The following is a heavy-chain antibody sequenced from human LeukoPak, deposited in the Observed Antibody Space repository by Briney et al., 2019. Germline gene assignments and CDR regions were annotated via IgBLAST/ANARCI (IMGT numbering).Heavy chain of an antibody. V-gene: IGHV3-33*01. CDR2: IWYDGSNK. CDR3: AGGISFDDYGEKFDY. Sequence: PGGSLRLSCAASGFTFSSYGKHWVRQAPGKGLEWVAVIWYDGSNKYYADSVKGRFTISRDNSKNTLYLQMNSLRAEDTAVYYCAGGISFDDYGEKFDYWGQGTLVTVSS. D-gene: IGHD4-17*01. J-gene: IGHJ4*02. CDR1: GFTFSSYG.